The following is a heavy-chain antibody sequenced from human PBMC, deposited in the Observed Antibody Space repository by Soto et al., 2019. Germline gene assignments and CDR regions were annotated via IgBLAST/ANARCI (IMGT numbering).Heavy chain of an antibody. J-gene: IGHJ6*02. CDR3: ALDAAGNYYYYGMDV. Sequence: SVKVSCKASGGTFSSYAISWVRQAPGQGPEWMGGIIPIFGTANYAQKFQGRVTITADESTSTAYMELSSLRSEDTAVYYCALDAAGNYYYYGMDVWGQGTTVTVSS. D-gene: IGHD6-13*01. CDR1: GGTFSSYA. V-gene: IGHV1-69*13. CDR2: IIPIFGTA.